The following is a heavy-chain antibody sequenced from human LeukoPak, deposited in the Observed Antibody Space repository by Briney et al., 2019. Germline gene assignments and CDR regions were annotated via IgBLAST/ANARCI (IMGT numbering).Heavy chain of an antibody. CDR3: TIIMDFWSGSHFDY. D-gene: IGHD3-3*01. V-gene: IGHV3-30*02. CDR1: GFTFSSYG. J-gene: IGHJ4*02. CDR2: IRYDGSNK. Sequence: PGGXLRLSCAASGFTFSSYGMHWVRQAPGKGLEWVAFIRYDGSNKYYADSVKGRFTIPRDNSKNTLYPQMNSLRAEDTAVYYCTIIMDFWSGSHFDYWGQGTLVTVSS.